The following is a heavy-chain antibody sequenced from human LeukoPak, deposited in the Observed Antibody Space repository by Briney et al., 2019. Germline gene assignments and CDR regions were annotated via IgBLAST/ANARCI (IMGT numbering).Heavy chain of an antibody. J-gene: IGHJ6*02. D-gene: IGHD3-10*01. CDR1: GFTFSSYG. CDR2: ISYDGSNK. V-gene: IGHV3-30*18. CDR3: AKNLRPKLITTVRGNPYYYYGMDV. Sequence: GGSLRLSCAASGFTFSSYGMHWVRQAPGKGLEWVAVISYDGSNKYYADSVKGRFTISRDNSKNTLYLQMNSLRAEDTAVYYCAKNLRPKLITTVRGNPYYYYGMDVWGQGTTVTVSS.